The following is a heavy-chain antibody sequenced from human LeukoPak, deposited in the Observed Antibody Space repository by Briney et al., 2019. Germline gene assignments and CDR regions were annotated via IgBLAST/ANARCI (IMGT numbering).Heavy chain of an antibody. Sequence: PGGSLRLSCAASGFTFSRFGMHWVRQAPGKGLEWVTFMRYDGSNKYYADSVKGRFTISRDNSKNTLYLQMNSLRAEDTAVYYCAKTYYYDSSAYYSFDYWGQGTLVTVSS. J-gene: IGHJ4*02. D-gene: IGHD3-22*01. CDR3: AKTYYYDSSAYYSFDY. CDR1: GFTFSRFG. V-gene: IGHV3-30*02. CDR2: MRYDGSNK.